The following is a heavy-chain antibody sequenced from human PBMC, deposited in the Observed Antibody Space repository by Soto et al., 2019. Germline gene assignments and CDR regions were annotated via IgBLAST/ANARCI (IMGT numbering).Heavy chain of an antibody. CDR3: ARDPSYYCMAV. CDR2: INAGTGKT. J-gene: IGHJ6*02. Sequence: QVQLVQSGAEEKKPGASVKVSCKASGYTFPSYAMHGVRQAPGQRLEWMGWINAGTGKTKYSQKFQCRVTITRDTYASTAYMELSSLRSEDTAVYYCARDPSYYCMAVWGQGTTVTFS. V-gene: IGHV1-3*05. CDR1: GYTFPSYA.